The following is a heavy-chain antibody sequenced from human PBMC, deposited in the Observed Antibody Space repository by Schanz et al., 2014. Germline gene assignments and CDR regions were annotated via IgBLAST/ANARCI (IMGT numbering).Heavy chain of an antibody. V-gene: IGHV1-46*01. CDR1: GYTFTSHG. J-gene: IGHJ5*02. CDR2: INPSGGST. D-gene: IGHD2-2*01. CDR3: ARDRRRYCSTASCLHDNWFDP. Sequence: QVQLVQSGAEVKKPGASVKVSCKASGYTFTSHGISWVRQAPGQGLEWMGMINPSGGSTTYAQKFQGRVTMTRDTSTSTVYMELSSLRSDDTAVYYCARDRRRYCSTASCLHDNWFDPWGQGTLVIVSS.